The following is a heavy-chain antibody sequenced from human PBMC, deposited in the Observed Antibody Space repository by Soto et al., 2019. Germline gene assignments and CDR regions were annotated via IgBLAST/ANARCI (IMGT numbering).Heavy chain of an antibody. CDR1: GDTFKNCA. V-gene: IGHV1-69*14. D-gene: IGHD3-10*01. CDR2: IIPLLGTT. CDR3: GRDDYYNLGGYSNSPIGVYNYGMDV. Sequence: QFQLVQSGAEVKKPESSVKVSCKASGDTFKNCAFSWVRQAPGQGLEWMGGIIPLLGTTKYAQKLQGRVTIAADRSANTVYMELRSLKSEDTALYYCGRDDYYNLGGYSNSPIGVYNYGMDVWGQGTTVTVSP. J-gene: IGHJ6*01.